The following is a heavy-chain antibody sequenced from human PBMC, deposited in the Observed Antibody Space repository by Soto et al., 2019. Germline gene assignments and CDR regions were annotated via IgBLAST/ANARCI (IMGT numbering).Heavy chain of an antibody. J-gene: IGHJ4*02. V-gene: IGHV4-31*03. Sequence: SETLSLTCTVSGGSISSGGYYWSWIRQHPGKGLERIGYIYYSGSTYYNPSLKSRVTISVDTSKNQFSLKLSSVTAADAAVYYCASPGYYGSGPLGYWGQGTLVTVSS. D-gene: IGHD3-10*01. CDR3: ASPGYYGSGPLGY. CDR1: GGSISSGGYY. CDR2: IYYSGST.